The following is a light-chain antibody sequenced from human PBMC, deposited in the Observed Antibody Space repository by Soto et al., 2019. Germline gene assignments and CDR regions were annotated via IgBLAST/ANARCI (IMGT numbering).Light chain of an antibody. V-gene: IGKV3-20*01. Sequence: DIVLTQSPGTLSLSPGESATLSCRASQSVSSNYLAWYQQKPGQAPRLLIYGASSGVTGIPDRFSGSGSGTDFTLTISRLEPEDFAVYYCQQYVTSPWTFGQGTKVEIK. CDR1: QSVSSNY. J-gene: IGKJ1*01. CDR3: QQYVTSPWT. CDR2: GAS.